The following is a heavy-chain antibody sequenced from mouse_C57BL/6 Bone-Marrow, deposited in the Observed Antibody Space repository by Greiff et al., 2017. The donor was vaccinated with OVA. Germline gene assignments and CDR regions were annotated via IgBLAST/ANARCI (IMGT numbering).Heavy chain of an antibody. CDR1: GYTFTDYY. V-gene: IGHV1-26*01. CDR3: ARITVVADY. D-gene: IGHD1-1*01. Sequence: EVQLQQSGPELVKPGASVKISCKASGYTFTDYYMNWVKQSHGKSLEWIGDINPNNGGTSYNQKFKGKATLTVDKSSSTAYMELRSLTSEDSAVYYCARITVVADYWGQGTTLTVSS. J-gene: IGHJ2*01. CDR2: INPNNGGT.